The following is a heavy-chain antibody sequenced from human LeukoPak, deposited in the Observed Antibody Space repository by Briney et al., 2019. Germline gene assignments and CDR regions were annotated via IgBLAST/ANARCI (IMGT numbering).Heavy chain of an antibody. J-gene: IGHJ3*02. D-gene: IGHD6-13*01. V-gene: IGHV3-66*01. Sequence: PGGSLRLSCAASGFTVSSNYMSWVRQAPGKGLEWVSVIYSGGSTYYADSVKGRFTISRDNSKNTLYLQMNSLRAEDTAVYYCARDWIGYSSSYDAFDIWGQGAMVTVSS. CDR1: GFTVSSNY. CDR2: IYSGGST. CDR3: ARDWIGYSSSYDAFDI.